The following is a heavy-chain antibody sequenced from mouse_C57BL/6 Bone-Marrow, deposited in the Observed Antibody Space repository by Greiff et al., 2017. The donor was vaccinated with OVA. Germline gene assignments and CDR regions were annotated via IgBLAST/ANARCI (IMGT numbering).Heavy chain of an antibody. CDR3: GHGDLDYFDY. Sequence: QVQLQQPGAELVRPGPSVKLSCKASGYTFTSYWMHWVKQRPGQGLEWIGVIDPSDSYTHYNHKFTGKATLTVHPSSSTAYMQLSSLTSEDAAVDYDGHGDLDYFDYGGQGTTLTVTA. V-gene: IGHV1-59*01. CDR2: IDPSDSYT. D-gene: IGHD2-3*01. J-gene: IGHJ2*01. CDR1: GYTFTSYW.